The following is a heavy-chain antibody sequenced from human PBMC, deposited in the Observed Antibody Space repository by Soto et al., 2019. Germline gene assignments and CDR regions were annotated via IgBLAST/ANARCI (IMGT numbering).Heavy chain of an antibody. CDR2: ISYDGSNT. CDR1: GFTFSSYG. Sequence: QVQLVESGGGVVQPGRSLRLSCAASGFTFSSYGMHWVRQAPGKGLEWVAVISYDGSNTYYADSVKGRFTISRDNSKNTLYMQMNSLRAEDTAVYYCAKDQTPTTVTTFDYWGQGTLVTVSS. V-gene: IGHV3-30*18. D-gene: IGHD4-17*01. J-gene: IGHJ4*02. CDR3: AKDQTPTTVTTFDY.